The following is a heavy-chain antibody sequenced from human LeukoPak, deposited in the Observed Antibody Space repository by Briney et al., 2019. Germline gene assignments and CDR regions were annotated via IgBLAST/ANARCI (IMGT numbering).Heavy chain of an antibody. V-gene: IGHV4-39*01. D-gene: IGHD6-6*01. CDR2: IYYSGST. CDR3: ARGYSSSRTFDY. CDR1: GGSISSSSYY. J-gene: IGHJ4*02. Sequence: SETLSLTCTVSGGSISSSSYYWGWIRQPPGKGLEWIGSIYYSGSTYYNPSLKSRVTISVDTSKNQFSLKLSSVTAADTAVYYCARGYSSSRTFDYWGQGTLVTVSS.